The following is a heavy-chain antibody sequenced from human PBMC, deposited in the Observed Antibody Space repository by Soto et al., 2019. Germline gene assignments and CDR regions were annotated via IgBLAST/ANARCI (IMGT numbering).Heavy chain of an antibody. CDR1: GGSISSGGYY. J-gene: IGHJ5*02. CDR2: IYYSGST. Sequence: QVQLQESGPGLVKPSQTLSLTCTVSGGSISSGGYYWSWIRQHPGKGLEWIGYIYYSGSTYYNPSLSLPLTISLDTSKNQLSLKLSSVTAADTAVYYCARVGRIHCFDPWGQATLVTLSS. V-gene: IGHV4-31*01. D-gene: IGHD3-16*01. CDR3: ARVGRIHCFDP.